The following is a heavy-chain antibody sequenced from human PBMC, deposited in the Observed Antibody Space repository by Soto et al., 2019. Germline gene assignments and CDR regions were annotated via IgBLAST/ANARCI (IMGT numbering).Heavy chain of an antibody. CDR1: GFTFSSYW. V-gene: IGHV3-7*01. CDR2: ISPDGRKI. J-gene: IGHJ4*02. D-gene: IGHD1-7*01. Sequence: EVQLVESGGGLVQPGESLRLSCAASGFTFSSYWMTWVRQAPGKGLEWVANISPDGRKIYCVDSLKGRFTISRDNAKNSLHLQMNSLGVEDTAVYYCARLNWNFVTFGPSTGFDYWGQGTLVTDSS. CDR3: ARLNWNFVTFGPSTGFDY.